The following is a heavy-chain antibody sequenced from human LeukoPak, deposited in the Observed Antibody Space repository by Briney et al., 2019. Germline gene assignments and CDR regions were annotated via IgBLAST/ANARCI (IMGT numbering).Heavy chain of an antibody. Sequence: GGSLRLSCAASGFTFSSYAMSWVRQAPGKGLEWVSAISGSGGSTDYADSVKGRFTISRDNSKNTLYLQMNSLRAEDTAVYYCAKDRGYCSSTSCYGSFDPWGQGTLVTVSS. CDR1: GFTFSSYA. D-gene: IGHD2-2*01. V-gene: IGHV3-23*01. CDR2: ISGSGGST. CDR3: AKDRGYCSSTSCYGSFDP. J-gene: IGHJ5*02.